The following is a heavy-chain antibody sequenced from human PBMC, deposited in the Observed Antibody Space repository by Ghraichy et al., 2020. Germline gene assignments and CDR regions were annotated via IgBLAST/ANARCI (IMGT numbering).Heavy chain of an antibody. J-gene: IGHJ4*02. Sequence: SCAASGFTFSTYSMNWVRQAPGKGLEWVSYITSSSSTIYYADSVKGRFTISRDNAKNSLYLQMNSLRAEDTAVYYCARDLGYSYGVYFDYWGQGTLVTVSS. D-gene: IGHD5-18*01. CDR3: ARDLGYSYGVYFDY. CDR1: GFTFSTYS. CDR2: ITSSSSTI. V-gene: IGHV3-48*01.